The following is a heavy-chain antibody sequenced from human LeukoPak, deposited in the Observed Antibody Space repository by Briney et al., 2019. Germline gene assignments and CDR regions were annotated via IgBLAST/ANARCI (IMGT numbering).Heavy chain of an antibody. CDR3: ARDSGTTGEVKFDP. V-gene: IGHV4-4*07. CDR2: LYTSGST. J-gene: IGHJ5*02. Sequence: SETLSLTCTVSGGSITDYHWIWIRQPAGKGLEWIGRLYTSGSTNYNPSLKSRVSMSVDTSKKQFSLRLSSVTAADTAVYYCARDSGTTGEVKFDPWGQGTLVTVSS. D-gene: IGHD3-10*01. CDR1: GGSITDYH.